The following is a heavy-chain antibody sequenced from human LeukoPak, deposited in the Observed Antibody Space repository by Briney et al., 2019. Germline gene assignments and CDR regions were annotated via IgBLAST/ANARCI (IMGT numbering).Heavy chain of an antibody. V-gene: IGHV1-18*01. J-gene: IGHJ4*02. CDR1: GYTFTSYG. D-gene: IGHD1-26*01. CDR3: ARDLVGATPFDY. Sequence: ASVKVSCKASGYTFTSYGISWVRQAPGQGLEWMGWISAYNGNTNYARRLQGRVTMTTDTSTSTAYMELRSLRSDDTAVYYCARDLVGATPFDYWGQGTLVTVSS. CDR2: ISAYNGNT.